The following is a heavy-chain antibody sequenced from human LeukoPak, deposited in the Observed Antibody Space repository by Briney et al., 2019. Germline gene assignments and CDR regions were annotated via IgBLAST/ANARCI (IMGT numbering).Heavy chain of an antibody. Sequence: GGSLRLSCAASGFTFSSYSMNWVRQAPGKGLEWVSSISSSSSYIYYADSVKGRFTISRDNAKNSLYLQMNSLRAADTAVYYCARDSVTSSHYFDYWGQGTLVTVSS. CDR1: GFTFSSYS. CDR2: ISSSSSYI. J-gene: IGHJ4*02. D-gene: IGHD2-21*02. CDR3: ARDSVTSSHYFDY. V-gene: IGHV3-21*04.